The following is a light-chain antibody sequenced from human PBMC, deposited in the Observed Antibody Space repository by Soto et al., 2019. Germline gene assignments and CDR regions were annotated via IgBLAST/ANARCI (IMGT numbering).Light chain of an antibody. CDR3: QQYETFSGT. Sequence: DIQMTQSPSTLSASVGDTVTVTCRASQSVSGWLAWYQQKPGEAPKLLIYDASALPRGVPSRFSGSGSGTKFSLTIASLQSDGFATYYCQQYETFSGTFGPGAKVDIK. CDR2: DAS. V-gene: IGKV1-5*01. J-gene: IGKJ1*01. CDR1: QSVSGW.